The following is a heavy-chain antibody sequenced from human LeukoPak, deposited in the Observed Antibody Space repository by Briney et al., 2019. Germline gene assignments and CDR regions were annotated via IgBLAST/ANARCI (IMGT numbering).Heavy chain of an antibody. D-gene: IGHD1-1*01. J-gene: IGHJ4*02. CDR1: GFTFSRYW. CDR2: INPDGSHT. CDR3: ARDFHMGTTPGDDFDF. V-gene: IGHV3-74*01. Sequence: PGGSLRLSCAASGFTFSRYWMHWVRQAPGEGLVWVSRINPDGSHTTYADAVEGRFTISRDNAKNTVYLQMNSLRAEDTAVYYCARDFHMGTTPGDDFDFWGQGILVSVSS.